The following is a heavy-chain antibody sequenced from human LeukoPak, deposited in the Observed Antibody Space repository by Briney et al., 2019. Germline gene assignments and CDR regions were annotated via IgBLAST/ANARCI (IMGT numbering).Heavy chain of an antibody. Sequence: SETLSLTCTVSGGSISSGGYYWSWIRQPAGKGLEWIGRIYTSGSTNYNPSLKSRVTISVDSSKKHFSLRLNSVTAADTAVYYCARLTGYYDSTGITQDAFDIWGRGTLDTVSS. CDR2: IYTSGST. J-gene: IGHJ3*02. V-gene: IGHV4-61*02. CDR1: GGSISSGGYY. D-gene: IGHD3-22*01. CDR3: ARLTGYYDSTGITQDAFDI.